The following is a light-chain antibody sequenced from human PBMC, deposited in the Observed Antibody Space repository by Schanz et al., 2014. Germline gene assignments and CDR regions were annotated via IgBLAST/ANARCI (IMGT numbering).Light chain of an antibody. J-gene: IGLJ3*02. CDR1: SSNIGAGYD. Sequence: QFVLTQPPSVSGAPGQTVTISCTGSSSNIGAGYDVHWYQKLPGTAPKLLIYRNNNRPSGVPDRFSGSKSGTSASLAITGLQAEDEGDYYCQSYDSSLSGWVFGGGTKLTVL. CDR3: QSYDSSLSGWV. V-gene: IGLV1-40*01. CDR2: RNN.